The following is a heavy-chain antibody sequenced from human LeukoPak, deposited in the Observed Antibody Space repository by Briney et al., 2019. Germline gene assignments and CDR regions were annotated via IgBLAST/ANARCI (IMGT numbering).Heavy chain of an antibody. CDR2: INPNSGGT. J-gene: IGHJ4*02. V-gene: IGHV1-2*02. D-gene: IGHD2-2*01. CDR3: ARDYCSSTRGGCFFDF. CDR1: GYTFTGYY. Sequence: ASVKVSCKASGYTFTGYYMHWLRQAPGQGLEWMGWINPNSGGTNYARKFQGRVTMTRDTSISTAYMELSSLRSDDTAVYYCARDYCSSTRGGCFFDFWGQGTLVTVSS.